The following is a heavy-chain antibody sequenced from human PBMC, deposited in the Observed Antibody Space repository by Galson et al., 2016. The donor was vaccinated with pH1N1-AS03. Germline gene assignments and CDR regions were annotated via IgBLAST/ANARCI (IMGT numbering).Heavy chain of an antibody. J-gene: IGHJ4*02. CDR2: IKSETDGGTA. V-gene: IGHV3-15*01. CDR1: GFTFSDYY. Sequence: SLRLSCAASGFTFSDYYMDWFRQAPGKGLEWVGRIKSETDGGTADYAAPVKGRFIISRDDSKNTLFLQMNSLRTGDTAVYYCTTHPDYWGQGTRVTVSS. CDR3: TTHPDY.